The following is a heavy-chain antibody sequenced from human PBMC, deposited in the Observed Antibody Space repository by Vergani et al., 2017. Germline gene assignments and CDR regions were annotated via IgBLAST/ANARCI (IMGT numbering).Heavy chain of an antibody. D-gene: IGHD1-14*01. CDR1: GFTFSRHW. J-gene: IGHJ4*02. CDR3: ARXGRIDAEGTELDY. V-gene: IGHV3-74*01. CDR2: VNPEGTNT. Sequence: EVQLVESGGGLVQPGGSLRISCAASGFTFSRHWMHWVRQAPGKGLVWVSRVNPEGTNTPYADSVKGRFTISRDNAKNMMYLQLNSLRDEDTAVYYCARXGRIDAEGTELDYWGQGTLVTVSS.